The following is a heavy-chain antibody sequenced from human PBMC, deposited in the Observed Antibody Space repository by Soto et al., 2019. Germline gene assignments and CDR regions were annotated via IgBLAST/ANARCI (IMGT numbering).Heavy chain of an antibody. V-gene: IGHV3-30*18. J-gene: IGHJ2*01. CDR1: GFTSSSHD. D-gene: IGHD4-17*01. CDR2: ISYDGTTK. Sequence: QVQLVESGGGVVQPGRSLRLSCAASGFTSSSHDMHWVRQAPGKGLDWVAVISYDGTTKYYADSVKGRFTISRDNSQNTLYLQMNSLRVEDTAVYYCAKGHSTVEWYFDLWGRGTLVTVSS. CDR3: AKGHSTVEWYFDL.